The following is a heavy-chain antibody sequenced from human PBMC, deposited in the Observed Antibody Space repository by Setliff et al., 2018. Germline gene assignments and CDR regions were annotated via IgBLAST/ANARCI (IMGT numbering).Heavy chain of an antibody. CDR1: GGSVRTSSYY. CDR3: ARHGRFYDFTDYFPNWFDP. D-gene: IGHD3-22*01. CDR2: IYFTGNT. Sequence: SETLSLTCTVSGGSVRTSSYYWGWIRQSPGKGLEWIGSIYFTGNTYYSPSLKSRVTISADTSKNQFSLKLTSLTTTDTAIYYCARHGRFYDFTDYFPNWFDPWGQGTLVTVSS. J-gene: IGHJ5*02. V-gene: IGHV4-39*01.